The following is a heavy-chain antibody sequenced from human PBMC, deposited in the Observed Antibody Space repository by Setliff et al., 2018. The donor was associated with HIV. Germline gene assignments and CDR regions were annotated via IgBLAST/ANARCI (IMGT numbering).Heavy chain of an antibody. V-gene: IGHV1-69*13. CDR1: GGTVSDHG. CDR3: ARGPLVATRLYYFDH. J-gene: IGHJ4*02. D-gene: IGHD5-12*01. Sequence: GASVMVSCKVSGGTVSDHGVTWVRQAPGQGLEWMGTIIPLFGTTNYAQKFLGRVTITADESTSTAYMELSSLRSEDTAIYYCARGPLVATRLYYFDHWGQGTLVTVSS. CDR2: IIPLFGTT.